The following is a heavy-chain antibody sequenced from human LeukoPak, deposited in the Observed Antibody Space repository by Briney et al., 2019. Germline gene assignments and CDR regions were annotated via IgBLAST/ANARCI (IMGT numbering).Heavy chain of an antibody. CDR1: VGSISSSSYY. J-gene: IGHJ4*02. CDR3: ARHFGGYSYGLGPLHYFDY. V-gene: IGHV4-39*01. Sequence: SETLSLTRTVSVGSISSSSYYWGWIRQPPGKGLEWIGSIYYSGSTYYNPSLKSRVTISVDTSKNQFSLKLSSVTAADTAVYYCARHFGGYSYGLGPLHYFDYWGQGTLVTVSS. D-gene: IGHD5-18*01. CDR2: IYYSGST.